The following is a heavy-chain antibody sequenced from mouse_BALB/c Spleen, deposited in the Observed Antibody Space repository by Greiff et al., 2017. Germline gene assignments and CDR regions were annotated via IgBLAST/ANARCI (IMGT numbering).Heavy chain of an antibody. CDR2: IWGGGST. J-gene: IGHJ3*01. V-gene: IGHV2-6-4*01. CDR1: GFSLSRYS. Sequence: VNLVESGPGLVAPSQSLSITCTVSGFSLSRYSVHWVRQPPGKGLEWLGMIWGGGSTDYNSALKSRLSISKDNSKSQVFLKMNSLQTDDTAMYYCARKKSLDSSGTWGFAYWGQGTLVTVSA. CDR3: ARKKSLDSSGTWGFAY. D-gene: IGHD3-2*01.